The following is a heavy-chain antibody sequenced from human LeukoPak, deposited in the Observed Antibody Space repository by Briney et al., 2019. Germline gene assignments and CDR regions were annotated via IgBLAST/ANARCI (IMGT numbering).Heavy chain of an antibody. V-gene: IGHV5-10-1*01. CDR2: IDPSDSYT. CDR3: HLAVAGNYGMDV. CDR1: GYSFTSYW. J-gene: IGHJ6*02. Sequence: TGESLKISCKGSGYSFTSYWISWVRQMPGKGLEWMGRIDPSDSYTNYSPSFQGHVSISADKSISTAYLQWSSLKASDTAMYYCHLAVAGNYGMDVWGQGTTVTVSS. D-gene: IGHD6-19*01.